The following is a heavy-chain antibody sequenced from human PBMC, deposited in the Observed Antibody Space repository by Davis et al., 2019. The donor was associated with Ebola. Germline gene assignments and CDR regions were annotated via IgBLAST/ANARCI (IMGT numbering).Heavy chain of an antibody. Sequence: GESLKISCAASGFTFSSYAMSWVRQAPGKGLEWVSAISGSGGSTYYADSVKGRFTISRDNSKNTLYLQMNSLRAEDTAVYYCAKDQGYCSSTSCPYYYYYYMDVWGKGTTVTVSS. CDR1: GFTFSSYA. CDR2: ISGSGGST. V-gene: IGHV3-23*01. CDR3: AKDQGYCSSTSCPYYYYYYMDV. J-gene: IGHJ6*03. D-gene: IGHD2-2*01.